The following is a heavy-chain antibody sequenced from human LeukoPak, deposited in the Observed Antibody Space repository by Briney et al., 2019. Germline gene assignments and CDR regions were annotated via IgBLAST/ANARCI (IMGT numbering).Heavy chain of an antibody. D-gene: IGHD5-24*01. CDR3: AKSGRDGYNIYFDY. J-gene: IGHJ4*02. Sequence: PGGSLRLSCAASGFPFSGYAMSWVRQAPGKGLEWVSHISGSGGSTFYADSVKGRFTISRENPKNPHYLQMDNLRAEDTALYCSAKSGRDGYNIYFDYWGQGTLVTVSS. V-gene: IGHV3-23*01. CDR1: GFPFSGYA. CDR2: ISGSGGST.